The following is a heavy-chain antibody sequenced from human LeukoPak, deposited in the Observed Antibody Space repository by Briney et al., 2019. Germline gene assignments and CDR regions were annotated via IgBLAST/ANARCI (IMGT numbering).Heavy chain of an antibody. Sequence: PGGSLRLSCAASGFTFSNYAMSWVRQAPGKGLKWVSAISGAGGGTYYADSVKGRFTISRDNSKNTLYLQMNSLRAEDTAVYYCAKGVGTNKGGYYFDYWGQGTPVTVSS. CDR1: GFTFSNYA. CDR3: AKGVGTNKGGYYFDY. V-gene: IGHV3-23*01. CDR2: ISGAGGGT. D-gene: IGHD1-26*01. J-gene: IGHJ4*02.